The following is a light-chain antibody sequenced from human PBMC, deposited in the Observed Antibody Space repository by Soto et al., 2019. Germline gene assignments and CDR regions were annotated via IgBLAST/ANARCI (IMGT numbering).Light chain of an antibody. J-gene: IGKJ5*01. CDR1: QSVSSN. CDR3: QQYNNWPPT. V-gene: IGKV3-15*01. Sequence: EIVMTQSPATLSVSPGERATLSCRASQSVSSNLAWYQQKPGQAPRLLIYGASTRATGIPARFSGSGSGTVSPLTISSLQSEDFAVYYCQQYNNWPPTFGQGTRLEIK. CDR2: GAS.